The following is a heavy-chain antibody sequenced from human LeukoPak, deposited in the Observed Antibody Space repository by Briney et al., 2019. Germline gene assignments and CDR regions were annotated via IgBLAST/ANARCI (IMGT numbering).Heavy chain of an antibody. Sequence: SETLSLTCTVSGGSISSYYWSWIRQPPGKGLEWIGYIYHSGSTYYNPSLKSRVTISVGRSKNQFSLKLSSVTAADTAVYYCAREGRGLGSYHYGMDVWGQGTTVTVSS. V-gene: IGHV4-59*12. CDR3: AREGRGLGSYHYGMDV. CDR1: GGSISSYY. CDR2: IYHSGST. J-gene: IGHJ6*02. D-gene: IGHD3-10*01.